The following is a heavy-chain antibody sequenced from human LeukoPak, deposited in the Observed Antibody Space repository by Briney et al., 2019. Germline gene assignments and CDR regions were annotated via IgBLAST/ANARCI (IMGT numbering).Heavy chain of an antibody. CDR3: AGEGTWSYYYDY. CDR1: GFTFSSYS. CDR2: IYSGGST. Sequence: PGGSLRLSCAASGFTFSSYSMNWVRQAPGKGLEWVSVIYSGGSTYYADSVKGRFTISRDNSKNTLYLQMNSLRAEDTAVYYCAGEGTWSYYYDYWGQGTLVTVSS. J-gene: IGHJ4*02. V-gene: IGHV3-66*01. D-gene: IGHD1-26*01.